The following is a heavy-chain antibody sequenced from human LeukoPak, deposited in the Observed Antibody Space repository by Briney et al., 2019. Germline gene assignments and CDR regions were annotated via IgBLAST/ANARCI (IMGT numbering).Heavy chain of an antibody. J-gene: IGHJ5*02. Sequence: GRSLRLSCAASGFRFADYAMHWLRQARGKGLEWVSGISWNTANTGYADSVKGRFTISRDNARNSLYLQMNSLRVEDTAFYYCTKAPGVTTGWFDPWGQGTLVTVSS. V-gene: IGHV3-9*01. CDR2: ISWNTANT. CDR3: TKAPGVTTGWFDP. CDR1: GFRFADYA. D-gene: IGHD4-17*01.